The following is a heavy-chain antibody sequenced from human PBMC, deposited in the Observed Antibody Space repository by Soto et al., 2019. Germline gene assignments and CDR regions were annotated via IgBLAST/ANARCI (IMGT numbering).Heavy chain of an antibody. J-gene: IGHJ4*02. D-gene: IGHD3-10*01. CDR2: ISSSSSTI. CDR3: ARTMTFPDRGFDY. CDR1: GFTFSSYS. Sequence: GGSLRLSCAASGFTFSSYSMNWVRQAPGKGLEWVSYISSSSSTIYYADSVKGRFTISRDNAKNSLYLQMNSLRAEDTAVYYCARTMTFPDRGFDYWGQGTLVTVSS. V-gene: IGHV3-48*01.